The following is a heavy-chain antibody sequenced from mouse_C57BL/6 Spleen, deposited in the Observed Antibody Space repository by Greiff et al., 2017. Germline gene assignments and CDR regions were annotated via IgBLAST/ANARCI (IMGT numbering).Heavy chain of an antibody. CDR1: GYTLTSYT. CDR2: INPSSGYT. CDR3: ARGYDYDATPFAY. Sequence: QVHVKQSGAELARPGASVKMSCKASGYTLTSYTMHWVKQRPEQGLEWIGYINPSSGYTKYNQKFKDKATLTADKSSSTAYMQLSSLTSEDSAVYYCARGYDYDATPFAYWGQGTLVTVSA. D-gene: IGHD2-4*01. J-gene: IGHJ3*01. V-gene: IGHV1-4*01.